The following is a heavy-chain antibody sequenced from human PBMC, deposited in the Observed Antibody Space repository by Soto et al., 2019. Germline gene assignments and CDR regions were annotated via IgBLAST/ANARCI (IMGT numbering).Heavy chain of an antibody. CDR1: GFTFSSYS. D-gene: IGHD2-21*02. Sequence: EVQLVESGGGLVKPGGSLRLSCAASGFTFSSYSMNWVRQAPGKGLEWVSSISSSSSYIYYADSVKGRFTISRDNAKNSLYLQMNSLRAEDTAVYYCARVASYCGGDCSYYYYYGMDVWGQGTTVTVSS. J-gene: IGHJ6*02. CDR2: ISSSSSYI. V-gene: IGHV3-21*01. CDR3: ARVASYCGGDCSYYYYYGMDV.